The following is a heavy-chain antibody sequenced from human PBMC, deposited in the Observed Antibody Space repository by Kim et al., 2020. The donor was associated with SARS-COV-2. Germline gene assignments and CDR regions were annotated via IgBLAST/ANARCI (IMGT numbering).Heavy chain of an antibody. CDR3: AHLYRSSPFDY. CDR2: K. J-gene: IGHJ4*02. D-gene: IGHD6-6*01. Sequence: KRYSPSLKSRLTITKDTSKNQVVLTMTNMDPVDTATYYCAHLYRSSPFDYWGQGTLVTVSS. V-gene: IGHV2-5*01.